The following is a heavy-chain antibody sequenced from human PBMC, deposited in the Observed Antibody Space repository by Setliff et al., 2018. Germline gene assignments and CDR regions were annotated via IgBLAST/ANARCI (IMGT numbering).Heavy chain of an antibody. CDR3: ARDGGEY. D-gene: IGHD3-16*01. J-gene: IGHJ4*02. CDR2: IKQDGSEK. Sequence: GGSLRLSCAASGLTFSSYWMSWVRQAPGKGREWVANIKQDGSEKYYVDSVKGRFTISRDNAKNSLYLQMNSLRAEDTAVYYCARDGGEYWGQGTLVTVSS. CDR1: GLTFSSYW. V-gene: IGHV3-7*01.